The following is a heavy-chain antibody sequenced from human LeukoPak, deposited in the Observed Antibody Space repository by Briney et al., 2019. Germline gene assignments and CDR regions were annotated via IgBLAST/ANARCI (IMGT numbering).Heavy chain of an antibody. J-gene: IGHJ2*01. Sequence: QPGGSLRLSCAASRFTFSSYAMSWVRQAPGKGLEWVSAISGSGGSTYYADSVKGRFTISRDNSKNTLYLQMNSLRAEDTAVYYCAKDPQGYCTNGVCYTFENWYFDLWGRGTLVTVSS. CDR2: ISGSGGST. D-gene: IGHD2-8*01. V-gene: IGHV3-23*01. CDR3: AKDPQGYCTNGVCYTFENWYFDL. CDR1: RFTFSSYA.